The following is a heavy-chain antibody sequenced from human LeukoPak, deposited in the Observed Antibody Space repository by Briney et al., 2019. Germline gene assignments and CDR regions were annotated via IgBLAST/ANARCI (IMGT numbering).Heavy chain of an antibody. D-gene: IGHD2-8*01. Sequence: PSGTLSLTCAVSGGSISSSNWWSWVRQPPGKGLEWIGEIYHSGSTNYNPSLKSRVTISVDKSKNQFSLKLSSVTAADTAVYYCARVRMVYAILKYYYMDVWGKGTTVTVSS. CDR1: GGSISSSNW. J-gene: IGHJ6*03. CDR3: ARVRMVYAILKYYYMDV. V-gene: IGHV4-4*02. CDR2: IYHSGST.